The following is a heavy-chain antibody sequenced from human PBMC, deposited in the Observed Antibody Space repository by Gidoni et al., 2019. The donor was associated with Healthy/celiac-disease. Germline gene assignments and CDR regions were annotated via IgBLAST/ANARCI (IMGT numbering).Heavy chain of an antibody. CDR3: ARDGGSGSYYLY. CDR1: GGSISSVVYY. Sequence: QVQLQASGPGLVKTSQTLYLHGTVSGGSISSVVYYLSWIRQPPVKGLEWIGYIYYCGSTYYNPSLKSRVTISVVTSKNQCSLKLSYVTASDTAVYYCARDGGSGSYYLYWGQGTLVTVSS. V-gene: IGHV4-30-4*01. J-gene: IGHJ4*02. D-gene: IGHD3-10*01. CDR2: IYYCGST.